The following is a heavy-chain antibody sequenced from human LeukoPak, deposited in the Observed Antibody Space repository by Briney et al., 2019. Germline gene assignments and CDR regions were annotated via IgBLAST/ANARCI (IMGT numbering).Heavy chain of an antibody. Sequence: PGGSLRLSCAASGFTFDDYGMSWFRQAPGKGLEWVSGINWNGGSTGYADSVKGRFTISRDNAKNSLYLQMNRLRAEDTALYYCARDRAGGDIVVVPAAYDYWGQGTLVTVSS. J-gene: IGHJ4*02. CDR3: ARDRAGGDIVVVPAAYDY. CDR2: INWNGGST. V-gene: IGHV3-20*04. CDR1: GFTFDDYG. D-gene: IGHD2-2*01.